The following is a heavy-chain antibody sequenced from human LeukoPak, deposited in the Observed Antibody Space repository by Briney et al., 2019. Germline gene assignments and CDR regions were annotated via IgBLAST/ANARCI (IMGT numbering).Heavy chain of an antibody. CDR3: ARRHSSGWFYY. Sequence: SETLSLTCAVYGGSFNGYYWSWIRQPPGKGLEWIGEINHSGSTNYNPSLKSRVTISVDTSKNQFSLKVNSVTAADTAVYYCARRHSSGWFYYWGQGTLVTVSS. CDR2: INHSGST. D-gene: IGHD6-19*01. CDR1: GGSFNGYY. J-gene: IGHJ4*02. V-gene: IGHV4-34*01.